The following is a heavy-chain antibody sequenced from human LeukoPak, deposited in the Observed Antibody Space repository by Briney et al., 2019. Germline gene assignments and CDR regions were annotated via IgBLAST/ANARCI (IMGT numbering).Heavy chain of an antibody. CDR2: IASGGGANR. J-gene: IGHJ6*02. V-gene: IGHV3-48*03. CDR1: GFTFSSYE. D-gene: IGHD2/OR15-2a*01. Sequence: GGSLRLSCAASGFTFSSYEMNWVRQAPGKGLEWVSYIASGGGANRFYSESVKGRFTISRDNAKNSLYLHMNSLRAEDTGVYYCARLGTTTRVPAGLDVWGQETTVTVSS. CDR3: ARLGTTTRVPAGLDV.